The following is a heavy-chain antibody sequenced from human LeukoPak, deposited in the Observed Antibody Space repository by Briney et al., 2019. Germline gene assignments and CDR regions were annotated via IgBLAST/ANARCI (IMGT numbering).Heavy chain of an antibody. Sequence: GGSLRLSCAASGFTFSSYAMSWVRQAPGKGLEWVAVISYDGSNKYYADSVKGRFTISRDNSKNTLYVQMNSLRADDTAVYYCAKGAYYYDSGAQYYFDYWGQGTLVTVSS. CDR1: GFTFSSYA. CDR2: ISYDGSNK. V-gene: IGHV3-30-3*01. D-gene: IGHD3-22*01. CDR3: AKGAYYYDSGAQYYFDY. J-gene: IGHJ4*02.